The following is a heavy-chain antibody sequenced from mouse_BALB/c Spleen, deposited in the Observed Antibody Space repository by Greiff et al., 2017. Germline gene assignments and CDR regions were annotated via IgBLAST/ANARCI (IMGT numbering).Heavy chain of an antibody. CDR2: IYPSDSYT. J-gene: IGHJ4*01. CDR3: RRGYDYGDY. CDR1: GYTFTSYW. V-gene: IGHV1-69*02. D-gene: IGHD2-4*01. Sequence: QVQLQQPGAELVRPGASVKLSCKASGYTFTSYWINWVKQRPGQGLEWIGNIYPSDSYTNYNQKFKDKATLTVDKSSSTAYMQLSSPTSEDSAVYYCRRGYDYGDYWGQGTSVTVSS.